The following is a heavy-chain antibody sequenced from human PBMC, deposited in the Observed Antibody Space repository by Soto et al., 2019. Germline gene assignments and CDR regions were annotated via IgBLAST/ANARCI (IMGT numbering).Heavy chain of an antibody. Sequence: GASVKVSCKASGYTFTSYYMHWVRQAPGQGLEWMGIINPSGGSTSYTQKFQGRVTMTRDTSTSTVYMELSSLRSEDTAVYYCARGPYDNWYYKYMDVWGKGTTVTVSS. D-gene: IGHD1-20*01. V-gene: IGHV1-46*01. CDR3: ARGPYDNWYYKYMDV. J-gene: IGHJ6*03. CDR1: GYTFTSYY. CDR2: INPSGGST.